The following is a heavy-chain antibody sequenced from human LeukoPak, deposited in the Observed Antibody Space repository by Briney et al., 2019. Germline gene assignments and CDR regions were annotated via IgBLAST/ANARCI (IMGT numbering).Heavy chain of an antibody. CDR1: AFAFCNSW. CDR3: ARDSGHGGIFDY. J-gene: IGHJ4*02. Sequence: GGSLSFSCAAYAFAFCNSWMTWVPQAQGQGWMWVANTNHDGSEKYYVDSMKGPFTTSRDNVKSSMYLQVNSLRAEDTAVYYCARDSGHGGIFDYWGQGTLVTVSS. CDR2: TNHDGSEK. V-gene: IGHV3-7*01. D-gene: IGHD3-16*01.